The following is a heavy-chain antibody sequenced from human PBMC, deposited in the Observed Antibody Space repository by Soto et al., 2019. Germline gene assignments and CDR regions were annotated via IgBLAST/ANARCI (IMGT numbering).Heavy chain of an antibody. CDR2: ISSSGSTI. Sequence: EVQLVESGGGLVQPGGSLRLSCAASGFTFSTYEMNWVRQAPGKGLEWVSYISSSGSTIYYADSVKGRFTISRDNAKNSLYLQRNRLRAEDTAVYDCARGQYSSGGGYFDYWGQETLVTVSS. J-gene: IGHJ4*02. D-gene: IGHD6-19*01. CDR3: ARGQYSSGGGYFDY. CDR1: GFTFSTYE. V-gene: IGHV3-48*03.